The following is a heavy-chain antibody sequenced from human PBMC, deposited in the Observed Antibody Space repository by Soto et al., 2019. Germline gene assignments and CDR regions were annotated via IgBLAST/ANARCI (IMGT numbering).Heavy chain of an antibody. J-gene: IGHJ2*01. CDR3: ARGKDIVLVPVLMVVFLDH. CDR2: IYPADSTT. D-gene: IGHD2-15*01. CDR1: GYNFVSYW. V-gene: IGHV5-51*01. Sequence: EVQLVQSGVEVKKPGESLKISCKGSGYNFVSYWIAWVRQMPGKGPEWMGMIYPADSTTRYSPSFQGQVTISADKISVTAYLQWESLRASVAATYYCARGKDIVLVPVLMVVFLDHWARGTLVTVSS.